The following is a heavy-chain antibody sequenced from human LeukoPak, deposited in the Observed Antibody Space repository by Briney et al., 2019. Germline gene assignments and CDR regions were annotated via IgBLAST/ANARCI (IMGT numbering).Heavy chain of an antibody. Sequence: SVKVSCKASGGTFSSYAISWVRQAPGQGLEWMGRIIPIFGTANYAQKFQGRVTITTDESTSTAYTELSSLRSEDTAVYYCARDAQGYCSGGSCYANYYYYYMDVWGKGTTVTVSS. D-gene: IGHD2-15*01. CDR1: GGTFSSYA. V-gene: IGHV1-69*05. CDR3: ARDAQGYCSGGSCYANYYYYYMDV. CDR2: IIPIFGTA. J-gene: IGHJ6*03.